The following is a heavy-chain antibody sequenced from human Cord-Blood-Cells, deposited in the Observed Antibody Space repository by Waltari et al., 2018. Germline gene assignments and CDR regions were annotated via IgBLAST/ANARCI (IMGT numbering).Heavy chain of an antibody. CDR3: AKAAAAVYWYFDL. J-gene: IGHJ2*01. CDR2: ISWNSGSI. Sequence: EVQLVESGGGLVQPGRSLRLSCAASGFTFVDYAMHWVRHAPGKGLEWVSGISWNSGSIGYADSVKGRFTISRDNAKNSLYLQMNSLRAEDTALYYCAKAAAAVYWYFDLWGRGTLVTVSS. D-gene: IGHD6-13*01. V-gene: IGHV3-9*01. CDR1: GFTFVDYA.